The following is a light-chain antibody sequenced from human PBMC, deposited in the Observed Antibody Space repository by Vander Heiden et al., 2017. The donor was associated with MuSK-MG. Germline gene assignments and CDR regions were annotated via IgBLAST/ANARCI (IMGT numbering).Light chain of an antibody. V-gene: IGKV1-9*01. Sequence: DIQLTQSPVFLSASVGDRVSITCRASQLVGPSLAWYQQKSGKAPKLLIFGTTTLHSGVPSRFSGSGSGTEFTLTISSLQPEDFATYYCQQLSGYPDTFGQGT. CDR2: GTT. J-gene: IGKJ1*01. CDR3: QQLSGYPDT. CDR1: QLVGPS.